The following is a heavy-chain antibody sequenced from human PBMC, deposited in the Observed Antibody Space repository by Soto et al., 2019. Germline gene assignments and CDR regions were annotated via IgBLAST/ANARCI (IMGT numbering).Heavy chain of an antibody. D-gene: IGHD3-10*01. CDR1: GYTFTGYY. J-gene: IGHJ6*02. V-gene: IGHV1-2*04. CDR3: ARAPLIWFGAYGMDV. CDR2: INPNSGGT. Sequence: GASVKVSCKAPGYTFTGYYMHWVRQASGQGLDWMGWINPNSGGTNYAQKFQGWVTMTRDTSISTAYMELSRLRSDDTAVYYCARAPLIWFGAYGMDVWGQGTTVTVSS.